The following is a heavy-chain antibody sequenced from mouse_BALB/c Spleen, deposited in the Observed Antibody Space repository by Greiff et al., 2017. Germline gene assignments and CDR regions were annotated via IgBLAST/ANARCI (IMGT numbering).Heavy chain of an antibody. D-gene: IGHD2-14*01. CDR1: GYTFTSYY. J-gene: IGHJ2*01. CDR3: ARWATIGAGDY. CDR2: INPSNGGT. Sequence: QVQLKQPGAELVKPGASVKLSCKASGYTFTSYYMYWVKQRPGQGLEWIGGINPSNGGTNFNEKFKGKATLTADKSSSTAYMQLSSLTSDDSAVYFCARWATIGAGDYWGQGTTLTVSS. V-gene: IGHV1-53*01.